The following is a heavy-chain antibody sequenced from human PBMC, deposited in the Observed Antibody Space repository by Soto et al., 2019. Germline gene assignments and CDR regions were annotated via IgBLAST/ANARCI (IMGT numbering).Heavy chain of an antibody. CDR2: IDNAGTDS. D-gene: IGHD6-19*01. V-gene: IGHV3-74*01. Sequence: EVQLVESGGGLVQPGGSLRLSCAASGFTLSGRSMHWVRQAPGKGLVWVSGIDNAGTDSTYADSVKGRFTSSRDKAKNMLYLQMNSLTVEDTALYYCARGWYGPDVWGIGTTVTVSS. CDR1: GFTLSGRS. J-gene: IGHJ6*04. CDR3: ARGWYGPDV.